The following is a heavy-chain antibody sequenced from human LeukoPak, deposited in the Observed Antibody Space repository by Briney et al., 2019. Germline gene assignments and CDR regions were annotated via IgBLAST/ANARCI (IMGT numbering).Heavy chain of an antibody. CDR3: ARRRYYDSTGYFE. Sequence: SETLSLTCAVSDDYISSSSYYWGWIRQSPGTGLEWIGDIYHSGRTYYNPSLKSRVAISIDTSKNQFSLRLRSMTAADTAVFYCARRRYYDSTGYFEWGRGTLVTVSS. CDR2: IYHSGRT. J-gene: IGHJ1*01. D-gene: IGHD3-22*01. V-gene: IGHV4-39*01. CDR1: DDYISSSSYY.